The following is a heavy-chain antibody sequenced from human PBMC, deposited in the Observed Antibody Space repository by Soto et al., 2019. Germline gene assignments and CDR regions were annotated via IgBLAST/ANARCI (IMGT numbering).Heavy chain of an antibody. CDR3: ARALDFWSGSALDY. CDR1: GGSISSGGYY. D-gene: IGHD3-3*01. Sequence: QVQLQESGPGLVKPSQTLSLTCTVSGGSISSGGYYWSWIRQHPGKGLEWIGYIYYSGSTYYNPSLKSRVTISVDTSKNQFSLNLSSVTAADTAVYYCARALDFWSGSALDYWGQGTLVTVSS. CDR2: IYYSGST. V-gene: IGHV4-31*03. J-gene: IGHJ4*02.